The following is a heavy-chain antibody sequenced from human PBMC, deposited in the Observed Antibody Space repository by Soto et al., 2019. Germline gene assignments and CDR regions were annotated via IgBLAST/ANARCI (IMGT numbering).Heavy chain of an antibody. Sequence: GGALRLSCEASGFTFRSYAMMWVRQAPGQGLEWVSTVSGSGHSSYDADSVKGRFTISRDDSKNTLYLRMGSLRSEDTAVYYCAKLYHYYDSSGYYSDALDIWGQGTQVTVSS. V-gene: IGHV3-23*01. CDR2: VSGSGHSS. D-gene: IGHD3-22*01. CDR3: AKLYHYYDSSGYYSDALDI. CDR1: GFTFRSYA. J-gene: IGHJ3*02.